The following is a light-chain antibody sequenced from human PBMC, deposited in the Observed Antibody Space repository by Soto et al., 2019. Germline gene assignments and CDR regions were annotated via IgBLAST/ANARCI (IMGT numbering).Light chain of an antibody. CDR1: QSVSSSF. Sequence: EIVLNQSPGTLSVSPGERATLSCRASQSVSSSFLAWYQQKPGLAPRLLIYDASSRATGIPDRLSGSGSGTDFTLTISRLEPEDFAVYYCQQYGSSGTFGQVSKVDIK. CDR2: DAS. CDR3: QQYGSSGT. J-gene: IGKJ1*01. V-gene: IGKV3D-20*01.